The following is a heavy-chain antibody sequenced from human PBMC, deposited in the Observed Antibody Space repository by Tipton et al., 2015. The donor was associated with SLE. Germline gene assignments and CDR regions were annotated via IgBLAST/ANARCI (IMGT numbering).Heavy chain of an antibody. Sequence: QVQLAQSGGEVKKPGASVKVSCKASGYSFTTYGITWVRQAPGQGLEWMGWINPYNENTNYAQKFQGRITVTTDISTNTAYMEVGSLTYDDTAMYYCARAMYVWSGYYALDYWGQGTRVTVSS. CDR2: INPYNENT. CDR1: GYSFTTYG. J-gene: IGHJ4*02. V-gene: IGHV1-18*01. CDR3: ARAMYVWSGYYALDY. D-gene: IGHD3-3*01.